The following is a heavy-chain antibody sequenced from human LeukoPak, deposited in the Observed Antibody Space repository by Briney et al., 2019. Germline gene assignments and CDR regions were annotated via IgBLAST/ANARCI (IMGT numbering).Heavy chain of an antibody. J-gene: IGHJ4*02. CDR3: GSTGLVGGEWIIDY. V-gene: IGHV3-72*01. CDR1: GFTFSDHY. CDR2: TRNKAKSYTT. D-gene: IGHD3-16*01. Sequence: GGSLRLSCAASGFTFSDHYMDWVRQAPGKGLEWVGRTRNKAKSYTTEYAASVRGRFTISRDGSKNSLYLQMNSLKAEDTAVYYCGSTGLVGGEWIIDYWGQGTLVTVSS.